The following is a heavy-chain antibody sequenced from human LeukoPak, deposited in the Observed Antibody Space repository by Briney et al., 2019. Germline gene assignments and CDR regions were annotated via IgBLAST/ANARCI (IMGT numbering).Heavy chain of an antibody. CDR3: ASQDYGDYRTPPDY. J-gene: IGHJ4*02. CDR2: ISYDGSNK. V-gene: IGHV3-30*03. CDR1: GFTFNSYG. D-gene: IGHD4-17*01. Sequence: GRSLRLSCAASGFTFNSYGMHWVRQAPGKGLEWVAVISYDGSNKYYADFVKGRFTISKDNAKTSLYLQMNSLRAEDTAVYYCASQDYGDYRTPPDYWGQGTLVTASS.